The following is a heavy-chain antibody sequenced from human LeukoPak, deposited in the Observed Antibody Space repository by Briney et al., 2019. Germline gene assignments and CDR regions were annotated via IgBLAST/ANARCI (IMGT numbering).Heavy chain of an antibody. D-gene: IGHD2-2*02. CDR2: ICSSGST. CDR3: AREGYCSSTSCYTPGANYYYYYMDV. J-gene: IGHJ6*03. Sequence: SETLSLTCTVSGGSISSGSYYWSWIRQPAGKGLEWIGRICSSGSTNYNPSLKSRVTISVDTSKNQFSLKLSSVTAADTAVYYCAREGYCSSTSCYTPGANYYYYYMDVWGKGTTVTVSS. V-gene: IGHV4-61*02. CDR1: GGSISSGSYY.